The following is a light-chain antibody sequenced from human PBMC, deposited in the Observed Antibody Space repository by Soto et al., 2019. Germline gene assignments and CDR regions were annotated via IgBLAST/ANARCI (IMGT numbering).Light chain of an antibody. V-gene: IGLV2-23*02. CDR1: SRDVGSYNL. Sequence: QSALTQPASVSGSPGQSITISCTGASRDVGSYNLVSWYQQHPGKAPKFMIYEVTKRPSGVSNRFSGSKSGNTASLTISGLQAEDEADYYCSSYAGSSTFVFGTGTKVTVL. CDR3: SSYAGSSTFV. CDR2: EVT. J-gene: IGLJ1*01.